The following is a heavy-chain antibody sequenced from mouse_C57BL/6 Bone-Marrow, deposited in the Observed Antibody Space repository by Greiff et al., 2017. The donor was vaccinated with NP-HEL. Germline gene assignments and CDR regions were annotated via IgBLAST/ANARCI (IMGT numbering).Heavy chain of an antibody. V-gene: IGHV2-2*01. Sequence: QVQLKESGPGLVQPSQSLSITCTVSGFSLTSYGVHWVRQSPGKGLEWLGVIWSGGGTDYNAAFISRLSISKDNSKSKVFFKMNSLQADDTAVYYCANYYLWYFDVWGTGTTVTVSA. CDR2: IWSGGGT. J-gene: IGHJ1*03. CDR3: ANYYLWYFDV. D-gene: IGHD2-1*01. CDR1: GFSLTSYG.